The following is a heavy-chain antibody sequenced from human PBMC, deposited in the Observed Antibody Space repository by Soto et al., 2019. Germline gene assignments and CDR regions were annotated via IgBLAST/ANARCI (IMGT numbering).Heavy chain of an antibody. D-gene: IGHD3-3*01. V-gene: IGHV1-69*13. CDR2: IIPIVGTA. Sequence: SVKVSCKASGGTLSRYAISWVRQAPGQGLEWMGGIIPIVGTANYAQKLQGRVTITADEYTRTAYMELSSLRSEDTAGYYCARSGPEGWSGGDNWFDPWGQGTLVTVSS. CDR1: GGTLSRYA. J-gene: IGHJ5*02. CDR3: ARSGPEGWSGGDNWFDP.